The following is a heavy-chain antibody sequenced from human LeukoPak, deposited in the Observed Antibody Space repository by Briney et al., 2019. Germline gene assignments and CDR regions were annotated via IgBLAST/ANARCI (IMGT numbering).Heavy chain of an antibody. V-gene: IGHV3-74*01. J-gene: IGHJ4*02. CDR2: INSDGSST. CDR3: ARGMESGGRRGGYYVDY. D-gene: IGHD2-15*01. Sequence: PGGSLRLSCAASGFTFSSYWMHWVRQAPGKGLVWVSRINSDGSSTSYADSVKGRFTISRDNAKNTLYLQMNSLRAEDTAVYYCARGMESGGRRGGYYVDYWGQGTLVTVSS. CDR1: GFTFSSYW.